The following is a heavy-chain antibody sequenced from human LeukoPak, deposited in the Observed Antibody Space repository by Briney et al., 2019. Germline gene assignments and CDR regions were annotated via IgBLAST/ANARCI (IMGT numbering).Heavy chain of an antibody. Sequence: PSETLSLTCAVYGGSFSGYYWSWIRQPPGEGLEWIGEINHSGSTNYNPSLKSRVTISVDTSKNQFSLKLSSVTAADTAVYYCARGWWSDLVRGVPCFVWDYWGQGTLVTVSS. J-gene: IGHJ4*02. CDR3: ARGWWSDLVRGVPCFVWDY. V-gene: IGHV4-34*01. CDR2: INHSGST. CDR1: GGSFSGYY. D-gene: IGHD3-10*01.